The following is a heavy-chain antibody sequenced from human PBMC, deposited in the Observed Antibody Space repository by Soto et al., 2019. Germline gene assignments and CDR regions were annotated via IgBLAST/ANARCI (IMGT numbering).Heavy chain of an antibody. CDR3: ARRYGSCFDY. V-gene: IGHV4-4*02. CDR2: LYHSGIT. Sequence: SETLSLTCAVSGGSVGSTYWWTWVRQPPGKGLEWIGELYHSGITNYNPSLKSRVTISVDTSRNQISLKLSSVTAADTAVYYCARRYGSCFDYWGQGTLVTVSS. J-gene: IGHJ4*02. D-gene: IGHD5-18*01. CDR1: GGSVGSTYW.